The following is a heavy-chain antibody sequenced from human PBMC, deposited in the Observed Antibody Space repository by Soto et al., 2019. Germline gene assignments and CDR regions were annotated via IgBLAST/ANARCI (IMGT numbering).Heavy chain of an antibody. CDR1: GGSISNSGHY. Sequence: PSETLSLTCTVSGGSISNSGHYWGWIRQPPGKGLEWIGSIDYSGNIYYNPPLKSRVTISVDTSKNQFSLNLSSVTAADTAVYFCMRAVDYWGQGTLVTVSS. V-gene: IGHV4-39*01. D-gene: IGHD6-19*01. CDR3: MRAVDY. J-gene: IGHJ4*02. CDR2: IDYSGNI.